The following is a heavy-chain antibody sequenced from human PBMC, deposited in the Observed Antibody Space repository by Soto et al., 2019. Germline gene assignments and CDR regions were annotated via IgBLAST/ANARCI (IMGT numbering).Heavy chain of an antibody. V-gene: IGHV1-2*02. CDR2: INPNSGGT. Sequence: ASVKVSCKASGYTFTGYYMHWVRQAPGQGLEWMGWINPNSGGTNYAQKFQGRVAMTRDTSISTAYMELSRLRSDDTAVYYCATAGYCSSTSCYTFYYYYGMDVWGQGTTVTVSS. CDR3: ATAGYCSSTSCYTFYYYYGMDV. D-gene: IGHD2-2*02. J-gene: IGHJ6*02. CDR1: GYTFTGYY.